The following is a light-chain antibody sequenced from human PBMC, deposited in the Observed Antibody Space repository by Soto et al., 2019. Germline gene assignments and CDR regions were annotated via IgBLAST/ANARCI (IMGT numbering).Light chain of an antibody. V-gene: IGKV3-15*01. CDR2: DAS. CDR1: QSVGSK. CDR3: QQYEKWPPTT. J-gene: IGKJ1*01. Sequence: EILMTQSPATLAASPGERATLSCRASQSVGSKLAWYQQKPGQPPRRVMFDASIRATGVPARFSGGGSGTECTLTISSLQSEDFGLYYCQQYEKWPPTTFGQGTKVEIK.